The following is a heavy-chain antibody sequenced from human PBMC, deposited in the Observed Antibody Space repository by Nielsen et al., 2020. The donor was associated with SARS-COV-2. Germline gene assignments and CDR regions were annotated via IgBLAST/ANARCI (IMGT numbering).Heavy chain of an antibody. CDR3: ARDIAAAGYYYYGMDV. D-gene: IGHD6-13*01. Sequence: GESLKISCAASGFTFSSYSMNWVRQAPGKGLEWVSYISSSSSTIYYADSVKGRFTISRDNAKNSLYLQMNSLRAEDTAVYYCARDIAAAGYYYYGMDVWGQGTTVTVSS. CDR1: GFTFSSYS. CDR2: ISSSSSTI. V-gene: IGHV3-48*04. J-gene: IGHJ6*02.